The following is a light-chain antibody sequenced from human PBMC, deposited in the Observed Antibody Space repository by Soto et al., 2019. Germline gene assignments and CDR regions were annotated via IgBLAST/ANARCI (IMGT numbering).Light chain of an antibody. CDR1: QTVTTY. CDR2: DAS. V-gene: IGKV3-11*01. CDR3: QQRSDWPHT. J-gene: IGKJ2*01. Sequence: EIVLRQSPAPLSLSPGERATLSCRASQTVTTYLAWYQQKPGQAPRLLIYDASVRAPGAPGRFSGSGAGTDFNLIINRLEPDDFAVYFRQQRSDWPHTFGQGTRLDIK.